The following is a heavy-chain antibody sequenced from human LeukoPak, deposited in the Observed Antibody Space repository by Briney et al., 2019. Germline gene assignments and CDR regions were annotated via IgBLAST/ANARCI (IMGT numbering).Heavy chain of an antibody. CDR2: INHSGST. V-gene: IGHV4-34*01. J-gene: IGHJ6*03. CDR1: GGSFSGYY. Sequence: SETLSLTCAVYGGSFSGYYWSWIRQPPGKGLEWIGEINHSGSTNYNPSLKSRVTISVDTSKNQFSLKLSSVTAADTAVYYCARAPTTYYYGSGSHYYYYYMDVWGKGTTVTISS. D-gene: IGHD3-10*01. CDR3: ARAPTTYYYGSGSHYYYYYMDV.